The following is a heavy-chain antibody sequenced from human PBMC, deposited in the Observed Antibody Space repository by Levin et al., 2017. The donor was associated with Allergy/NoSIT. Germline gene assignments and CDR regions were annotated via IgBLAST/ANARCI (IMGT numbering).Heavy chain of an antibody. V-gene: IGHV3-74*01. J-gene: IGHJ4*02. D-gene: IGHD2-15*01. CDR1: GFTFSRYW. CDR2: INNDGSSA. CDR3: ARNPVNGLGYCSGGTCYTADD. Sequence: PGGSLRLSCAASGFTFSRYWMHWVRQAPGKGLAWVSRINNDGSSANYADSVKGRFTISRDNDKNTLYLQMNSLSAEDTAVYYCARNPVNGLGYCSGGTCYTADDWGQGTLVTVSS.